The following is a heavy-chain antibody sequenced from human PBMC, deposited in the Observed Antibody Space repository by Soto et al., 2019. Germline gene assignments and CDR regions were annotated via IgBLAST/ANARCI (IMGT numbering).Heavy chain of an antibody. CDR1: GFTFGDYA. V-gene: IGHV3-49*03. J-gene: IGHJ6*03. CDR2: IRSKGYGETT. CDR3: TRAPILVVPTGMRKTCYYYMDV. Sequence: GGSLRLSCTTSGFTFGDYAVSWFRQAPGKGLEWVGFIRSKGYGETTEYAASVKGRFTISRYDSKSIAYLQMNSLETDDTAVYYCTRAPILVVPTGMRKTCYYYMDVWGKGTTVTVSS. D-gene: IGHD2-2*01.